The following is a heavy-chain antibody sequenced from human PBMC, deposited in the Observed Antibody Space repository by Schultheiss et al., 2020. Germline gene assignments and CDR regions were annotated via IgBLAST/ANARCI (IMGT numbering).Heavy chain of an antibody. CDR1: GDSISTYH. CDR3: ARGSVSGRIATRTRGLDY. J-gene: IGHJ4*02. V-gene: IGHV4-59*08. CDR2: IYYSGNT. D-gene: IGHD1-1*01. Sequence: SETLSLTCTVSGDSISTYHWSWIRQPPGKGLEWIGYIYYSGNTNYNPSLKSRVTILLDTSKNQFSLNLSSVTAADTAVYYCARGSVSGRIATRTRGLDYWGQGTLVTVSS.